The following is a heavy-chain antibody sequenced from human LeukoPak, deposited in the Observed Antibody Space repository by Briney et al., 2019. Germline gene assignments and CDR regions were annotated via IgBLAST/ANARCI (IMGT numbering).Heavy chain of an antibody. CDR2: IIPNSGGT. V-gene: IGHV1-2*02. Sequence: ASVKVSCKASGDTFTADYMHWVLQAPGQGLEWMGWIIPNSGGTNYVQKFQGRVTMTRDTSISTAYMELSRLRSDDTAVYYCVRATFYDTLTGQRAPAAEYLQHWGQGTLVTVSS. J-gene: IGHJ1*01. CDR1: GDTFTADY. D-gene: IGHD3-9*01. CDR3: VRATFYDTLTGQRAPAAEYLQH.